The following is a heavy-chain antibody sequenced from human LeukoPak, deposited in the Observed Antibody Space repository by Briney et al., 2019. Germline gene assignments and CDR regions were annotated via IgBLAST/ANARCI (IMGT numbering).Heavy chain of an antibody. CDR3: ARRAAGNFDY. CDR1: VGSISTYY. J-gene: IGHJ4*02. D-gene: IGHD6-13*01. CDR2: IYYTGST. Sequence: SETLSLTCTVSVGSISTYYWSWIRQPPGKGLEWIGYIYYTGSTNYNPSLKSRVTISVDTSENQFSLKLSSVTAADTAVYYCARRAAGNFDYWGQGTLVTVSS. V-gene: IGHV4-59*01.